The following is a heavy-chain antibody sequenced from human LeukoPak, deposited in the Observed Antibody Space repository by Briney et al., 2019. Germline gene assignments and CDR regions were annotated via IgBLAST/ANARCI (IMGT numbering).Heavy chain of an antibody. V-gene: IGHV3-48*03. J-gene: IGHJ4*02. CDR2: IDSSAGTV. CDR3: ARDADYGVYLDM. Sequence: GGSLRLPCAASGFTFSTYEMTWVRQAPGKGLEWVSYIDSSAGTVHYGDSVKGRFTISRDNTKNSLYLQMHSLRAEDTAIYYCARDADYGVYLDMWGQGTLVTVAA. CDR1: GFTFSTYE. D-gene: IGHD4-17*01.